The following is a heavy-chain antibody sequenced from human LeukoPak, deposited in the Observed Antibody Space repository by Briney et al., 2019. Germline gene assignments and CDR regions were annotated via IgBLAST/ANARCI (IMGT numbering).Heavy chain of an antibody. Sequence: GGSLRLSCEGSGFTLSSNWMHWVRQGPGKGLVWVSRIYSDGSRTNYADFVKGRFTISGDNAKNTLYLQMNSLRAEDTAVYYCARSGRGGAFDIWDQGTMVTVSS. D-gene: IGHD1-26*01. CDR3: ARSGRGGAFDI. CDR2: IYSDGSRT. CDR1: GFTLSSNW. V-gene: IGHV3-74*01. J-gene: IGHJ3*02.